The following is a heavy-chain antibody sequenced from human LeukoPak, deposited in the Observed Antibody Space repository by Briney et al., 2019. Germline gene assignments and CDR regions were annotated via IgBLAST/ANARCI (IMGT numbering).Heavy chain of an antibody. J-gene: IGHJ6*02. D-gene: IGHD3-22*01. V-gene: IGHV1-69*13. CDR1: GGSFSSHT. CDR3: ARPTVNSSGYYPPSYYYGMDV. Sequence: GASVKVSCKASGGSFSSHTITWARQAPGQGLEWMGGIIPMYGTANYAQKFQGRVTITADESTSTAYMELSSLRSEDTAVYYCARPTVNSSGYYPPSYYYGMDVWGQGTTVTVSS. CDR2: IIPMYGTA.